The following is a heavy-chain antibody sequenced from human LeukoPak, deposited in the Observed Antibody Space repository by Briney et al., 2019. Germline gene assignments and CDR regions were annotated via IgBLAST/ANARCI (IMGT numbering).Heavy chain of an antibody. CDR2: IGGSVVGT. J-gene: IGHJ6*02. CDR3: ARDYPECDRGSCQGYGSDV. V-gene: IGHV3-23*01. CDR1: GFTFSIYA. Sequence: SGGSLRLSCAASGFTFSIYAMSWVRQPPGKGLEWVSAIGGSVVGTYYADSVKGRFTISRDNSKNILYLQMNSLRAEDTAVYSCARDYPECDRGSCQGYGSDVWGQGTTVTVSS. D-gene: IGHD2-15*01.